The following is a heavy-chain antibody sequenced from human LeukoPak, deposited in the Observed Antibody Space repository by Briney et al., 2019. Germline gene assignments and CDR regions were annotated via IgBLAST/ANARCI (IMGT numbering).Heavy chain of an antibody. J-gene: IGHJ4*02. CDR3: AGDNYHGALDY. CDR1: GFTFSDYF. D-gene: IGHD1-7*01. CDR2: ITGSSDNR. V-gene: IGHV3-11*05. Sequence: GGSLRLSCTASGFTFSDYFMSWIRQAPGKGLEWVSYITGSSDNRNYADSVKGRFTISRDNARNSLYLQVNSLRVEDTAVYYCAGDNYHGALDYWGQGTLVTVSS.